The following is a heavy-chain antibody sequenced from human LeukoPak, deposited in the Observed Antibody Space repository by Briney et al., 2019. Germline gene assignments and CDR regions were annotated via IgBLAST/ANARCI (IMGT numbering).Heavy chain of an antibody. J-gene: IGHJ4*02. CDR2: IIPIFGTA. Sequence: SVKVSCKASGGTFSSYAISWVRQAPGQGLEWMGGIIPIFGTANYAQKFQGRVTITTDESTSTAYMELSSLRSEDTAVYYCAREAINYGSGSYFDYWGQGTLVTVSS. D-gene: IGHD3-10*01. CDR3: AREAINYGSGSYFDY. V-gene: IGHV1-69*05. CDR1: GGTFSSYA.